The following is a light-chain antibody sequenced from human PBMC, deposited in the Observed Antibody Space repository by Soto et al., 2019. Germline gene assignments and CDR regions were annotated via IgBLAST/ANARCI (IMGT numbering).Light chain of an antibody. CDR1: QSISSY. V-gene: IGKV1-39*01. Sequence: DIQMTQSPSSLSASVGDRVTITCRASQSISSYVNWYQQKPGKAPDLLIYAASTLQSGVPSRFSGSGSGTDFILTISSLQPEDSATYYCQASYTTPVAFGQGTKVESK. J-gene: IGKJ1*01. CDR2: AAS. CDR3: QASYTTPVA.